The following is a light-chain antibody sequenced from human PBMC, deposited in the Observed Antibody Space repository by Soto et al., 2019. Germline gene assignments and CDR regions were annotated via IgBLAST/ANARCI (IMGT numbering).Light chain of an antibody. CDR1: QGIRND. V-gene: IGKV1-5*01. CDR3: QQYNSYST. J-gene: IGKJ1*01. CDR2: DAS. Sequence: IQMTQSPSTLSASVGDRVTITCRASQGIRNDLGWFQQKPGKAPKLLIYDASSLESGVPSRFSGSASGTEFTLTISSLQPDDFATYYCQQYNSYSTFGQGTKVDIK.